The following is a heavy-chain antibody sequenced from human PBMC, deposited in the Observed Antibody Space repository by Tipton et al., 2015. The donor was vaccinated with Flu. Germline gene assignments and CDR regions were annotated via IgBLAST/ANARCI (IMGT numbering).Heavy chain of an antibody. J-gene: IGHJ4*02. D-gene: IGHD3-16*01. CDR3: ARHVWGQQLGLFDS. CDR1: GDSIGSDYY. V-gene: IGHV4-38-2*01. Sequence: LRLSCSLSGDSIGSDYYWAWIRQAPGKGLEWIGNIYHRGNTYHNPSLKSRVSISVDKSNDQFSLKLTSVTAADTALYYCARHVWGQQLGLFDSWGQGTLVTVSS. CDR2: IYHRGNT.